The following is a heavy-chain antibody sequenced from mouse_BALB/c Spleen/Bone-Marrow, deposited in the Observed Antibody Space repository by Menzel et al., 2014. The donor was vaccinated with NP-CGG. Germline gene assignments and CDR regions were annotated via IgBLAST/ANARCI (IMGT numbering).Heavy chain of an antibody. Sequence: EVKLMESGGGLVQPGGSLKLSCAASGFGFSSYWMSWVRQVPGKGLEWIGEINPESSTINYTPSLRDKFIISRDNAKNTLYLQMSKVRSEDTALYYCALLGYYGYFHVWGAGTTVTVSS. CDR2: INPESSTI. V-gene: IGHV4-1*02. D-gene: IGHD2-2*01. CDR1: GFGFSSYW. CDR3: ALLGYYGYFHV. J-gene: IGHJ1*01.